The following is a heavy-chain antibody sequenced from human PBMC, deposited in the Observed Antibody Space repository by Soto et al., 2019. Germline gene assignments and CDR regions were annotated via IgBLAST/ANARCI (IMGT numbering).Heavy chain of an antibody. CDR1: GFTFSSYG. D-gene: IGHD3-22*01. CDR2: IWYDGSNK. CDR3: AREYYYDSSGSHDAFDI. J-gene: IGHJ3*02. Sequence: GGSLRLSCAASGFTFSSYGMHWVRQAPGKGLEWVAVIWYDGSNKYYADSVKGRFTISRDNSKNTLYLQMNSLRAEDTAVYYCAREYYYDSSGSHDAFDIWGQGTMVTVS. V-gene: IGHV3-33*01.